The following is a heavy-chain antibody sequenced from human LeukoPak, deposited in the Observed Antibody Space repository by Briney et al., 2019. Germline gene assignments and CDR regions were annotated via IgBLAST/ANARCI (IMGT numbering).Heavy chain of an antibody. J-gene: IGHJ4*02. Sequence: GGSLRLSCAASGFTFSSYAMHWVRQAPGKGLEWVAVISYDGSNKHHADSVRGRFTISRDNSKKTLYLQMNSRRAEDTAVYYCARDVDTVADYYFDYWGQGALVTVSS. CDR1: GFTFSSYA. V-gene: IGHV3-30-3*01. CDR3: ARDVDTVADYYFDY. CDR2: ISYDGSNK. D-gene: IGHD5-12*01.